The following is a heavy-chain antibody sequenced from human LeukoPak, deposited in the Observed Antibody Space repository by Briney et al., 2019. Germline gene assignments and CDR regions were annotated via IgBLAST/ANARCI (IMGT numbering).Heavy chain of an antibody. CDR3: ARSGYSSSWDYMDV. V-gene: IGHV3-23*01. Sequence: PGGSLRLSCAASRFTFSNYAMSWVRQAPGKGLEWVSGISGSGGSTYYADSVQGRFTISRDNSKNTLYLQMNSLRAEDTAVYYCARSGYSSSWDYMDVWGKGTTVTVSS. J-gene: IGHJ6*03. D-gene: IGHD6-13*01. CDR2: ISGSGGST. CDR1: RFTFSNYA.